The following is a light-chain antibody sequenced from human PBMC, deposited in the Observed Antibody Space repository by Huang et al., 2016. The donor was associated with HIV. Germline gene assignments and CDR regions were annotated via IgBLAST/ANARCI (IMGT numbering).Light chain of an antibody. J-gene: IGKJ1*01. Sequence: EIVLTQSPATLSLSPGERATLSCRASQSVSSYLAWYQQKPGQAPRLLIYDASNRATGSPARFSGSGSGTDFTLTISSLEPEDFAVYYCQQRSGFGQGTKVEIK. CDR1: QSVSSY. V-gene: IGKV3-11*01. CDR2: DAS. CDR3: QQRSG.